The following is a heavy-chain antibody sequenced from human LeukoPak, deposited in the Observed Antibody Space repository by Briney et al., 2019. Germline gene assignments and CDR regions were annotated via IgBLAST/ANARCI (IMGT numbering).Heavy chain of an antibody. CDR1: GYTFTSYG. J-gene: IGHJ3*02. V-gene: IGHV1-18*01. Sequence: ASVKVSCKASGYTFTSYGMSWVRQAPGQGLEWVGWISAYNGNTNYAQKLQGRVTMTTDTSTSTAYMELRSLRSDDTAVNYCAREYCSITSRYPDIWGQGTMVTVSS. CDR2: ISAYNGNT. D-gene: IGHD2-2*01. CDR3: AREYCSITSRYPDI.